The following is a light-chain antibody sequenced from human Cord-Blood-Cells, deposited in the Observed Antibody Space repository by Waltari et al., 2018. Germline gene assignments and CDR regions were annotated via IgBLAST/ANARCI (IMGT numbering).Light chain of an antibody. J-gene: IGLJ3*02. CDR2: DVS. CDR3: CSYAGSYTGV. V-gene: IGLV2-11*01. Sequence: QSALTQPRSVSGSPGQSVTISCTGTSSDVGGYNYVPWYQQHPGKAPKPMIYDVSKRPSGVPDRFSGSKSGNTASLTISGLQAEDEADYYCCSYAGSYTGVFGGGTKLTVL. CDR1: SSDVGGYNY.